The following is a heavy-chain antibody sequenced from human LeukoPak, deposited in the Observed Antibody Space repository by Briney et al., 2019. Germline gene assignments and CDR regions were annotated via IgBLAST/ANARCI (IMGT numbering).Heavy chain of an antibody. Sequence: ASVKVSCKASGYTFTGYYMHWVGQAPGQGREWMGWINPNSGGTNYAQKFQGRVTMTRDTSISTAYMELSRLRSDDTAVYYCARSSITMTQYNWFDPWGQGTLVTVSS. J-gene: IGHJ5*02. D-gene: IGHD3-22*01. CDR3: ARSSITMTQYNWFDP. CDR2: INPNSGGT. V-gene: IGHV1-2*02. CDR1: GYTFTGYY.